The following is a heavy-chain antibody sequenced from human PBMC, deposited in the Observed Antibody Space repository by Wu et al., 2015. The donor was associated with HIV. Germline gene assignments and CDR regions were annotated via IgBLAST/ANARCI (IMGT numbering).Heavy chain of an antibody. D-gene: IGHD2-15*01. CDR1: GGTFSSYA. J-gene: IGHJ4*02. CDR3: ARSSCSGGSCYSSIGYFDY. CDR2: IIPIFGTA. Sequence: QVQLVQSGAEVKKPGSSVKVXCKASGGTFSSYAISWVRQAPGQGLEWMGGIIPIFGTANYAQKFQGRVTITTDESTSTAYMELSSLRSEDTAVYYCARSSCSGGSCYSSIGYFDYWGQGTLVTVSS. V-gene: IGHV1-69*05.